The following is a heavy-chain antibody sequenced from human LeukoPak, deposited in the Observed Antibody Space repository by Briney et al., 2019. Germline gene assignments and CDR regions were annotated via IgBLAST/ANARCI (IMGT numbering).Heavy chain of an antibody. J-gene: IGHJ4*02. D-gene: IGHD6-13*01. CDR1: GFTFSTYW. CDR2: INGDGGSR. V-gene: IGHV3-74*01. CDR3: ASASSHRTAAGGDY. Sequence: PGGSLRLSCAASGFTFSTYWMHWVRQASGKGLVWVSRINGDGGSRNYADSVKGRFTISRDNAKNTLYLQMSSLRVEDTAVYYCASASSHRTAAGGDYWGQGTLVTVST.